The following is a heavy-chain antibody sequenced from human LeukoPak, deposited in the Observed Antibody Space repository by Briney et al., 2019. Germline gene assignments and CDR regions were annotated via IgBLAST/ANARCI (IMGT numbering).Heavy chain of an antibody. V-gene: IGHV1-18*01. Sequence: ASVKVSCKASGYTFTSYGISWVRQATGQRLEWMGWISAYNGNTNYAQKLQGRVTMTTDTSTSTAYMELRSLRSDDTAVYYCARVRYDILTGYYTALDYWAREPWSPSPQ. J-gene: IGHJ4*02. CDR2: ISAYNGNT. D-gene: IGHD3-9*01. CDR3: ARVRYDILTGYYTALDY. CDR1: GYTFTSYG.